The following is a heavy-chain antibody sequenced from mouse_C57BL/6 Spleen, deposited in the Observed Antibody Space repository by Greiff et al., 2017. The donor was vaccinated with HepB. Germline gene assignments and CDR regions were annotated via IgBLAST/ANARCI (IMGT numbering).Heavy chain of an antibody. Sequence: EVQLQQSGPELVKPGASVKISCKASGYTFTDYYMNWVKQSHGKSLEWIGDINPNNGGTTYNQKFKGKGTLTVDKSSSTAYMELRSLTSEDSAVYYCARDDYWGQGTSVTVSS. CDR3: ARDDY. V-gene: IGHV1-26*01. CDR1: GYTFTDYY. J-gene: IGHJ4*01. CDR2: INPNNGGT.